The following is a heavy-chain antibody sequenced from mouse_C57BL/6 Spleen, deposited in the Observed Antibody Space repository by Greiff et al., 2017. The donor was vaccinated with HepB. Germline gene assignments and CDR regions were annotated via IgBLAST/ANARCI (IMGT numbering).Heavy chain of an antibody. Sequence: EVMLVESGGGLVQPGGSLSLSCAASGFTFTDYYMSWVRQPPGKALEWLGFIRNKANGYTTEYSASVKGRFTISRDNSQSILYLQMNALRAEDSATYYCARSLYDGYYEGDWYFDVWGTGTTVTVSS. D-gene: IGHD2-3*01. CDR2: IRNKANGYTT. J-gene: IGHJ1*03. V-gene: IGHV7-3*01. CDR3: ARSLYDGYYEGDWYFDV. CDR1: GFTFTDYY.